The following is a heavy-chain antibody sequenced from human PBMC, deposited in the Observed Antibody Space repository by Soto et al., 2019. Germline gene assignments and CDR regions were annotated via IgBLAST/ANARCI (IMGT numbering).Heavy chain of an antibody. D-gene: IGHD6-13*01. CDR3: AKDQGSSSWLTHGWFDP. CDR2: ISGSGGST. V-gene: IGHV3-23*01. Sequence: EVQLLESGGGLVQPGGSLRLSCAASGFTFSSYAMSWVRQAPGKGLEWVSAISGSGGSTYYADSVKGRFTISRDNSKNTLYLQMNSLRAEDTAVYYCAKDQGSSSWLTHGWFDPWGQGTLVTVSS. J-gene: IGHJ5*02. CDR1: GFTFSSYA.